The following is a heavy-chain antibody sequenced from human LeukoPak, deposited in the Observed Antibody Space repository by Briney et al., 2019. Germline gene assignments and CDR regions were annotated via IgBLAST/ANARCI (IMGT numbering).Heavy chain of an antibody. CDR3: ARGFMTTVTTPADLYYFDY. V-gene: IGHV1-69*04. CDR1: GGTFSSYA. D-gene: IGHD4-11*01. Sequence: ASVKVSCKASGGTFSSYAISWVRQAPGQGLEWMERIIPILGIANYAQKFQGRVTITADKSTSTAYMELSSLRSEDTAVYYCARGFMTTVTTPADLYYFDYWGQGTLVPVSS. CDR2: IIPILGIA. J-gene: IGHJ4*02.